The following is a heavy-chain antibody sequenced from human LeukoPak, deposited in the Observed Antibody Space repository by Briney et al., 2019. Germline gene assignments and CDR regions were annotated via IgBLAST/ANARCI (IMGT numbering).Heavy chain of an antibody. D-gene: IGHD7-27*01. CDR1: GYTFTSYG. CDR3: ARDTGAGGHWGLNSGY. V-gene: IGHV1-18*01. CDR2: ISANNGDR. Sequence: GASVKVSCKTSGYTFTSYGISWVRQAPGQGLEWMGWISANNGDRSYAERVQGRVTLTTDTSTTTAYMELRSLTSDDTAVYYCARDTGAGGHWGLNSGYWGQGTLLTVSS. J-gene: IGHJ4*02.